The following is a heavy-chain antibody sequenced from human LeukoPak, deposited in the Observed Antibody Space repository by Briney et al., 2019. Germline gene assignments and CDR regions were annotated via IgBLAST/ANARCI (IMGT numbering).Heavy chain of an antibody. Sequence: SVKVSCKASGGTFSSYAISWVRQAPGQGLEWMGGIIPIFGTANYAQKFQGRVTITADESTSTAYMELSSLRSEDTAVYYCARGVVRYCSSTSCYQGYMDVWGKGTTVTVSS. V-gene: IGHV1-69*13. CDR1: GGTFSSYA. J-gene: IGHJ6*03. D-gene: IGHD2-2*01. CDR3: ARGVVRYCSSTSCYQGYMDV. CDR2: IIPIFGTA.